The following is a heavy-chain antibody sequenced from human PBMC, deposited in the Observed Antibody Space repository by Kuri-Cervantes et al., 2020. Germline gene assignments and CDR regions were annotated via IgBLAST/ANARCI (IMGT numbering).Heavy chain of an antibody. Sequence: GGSLRLSCAASGFTFKNYWMHWVRQTPGKGLVWVSRINADGRSTSYADSVKGRFTISRDNARNTLFLHIKSLRTEDTAVYYCTRGGLDSGVKAWFRGGDTVDYWGQETLVTVSS. CDR2: INADGRST. D-gene: IGHD4-23*01. J-gene: IGHJ4*02. CDR3: TRGGLDSGVKAWFRGGDTVDY. CDR1: GFTFKNYW. V-gene: IGHV3-74*01.